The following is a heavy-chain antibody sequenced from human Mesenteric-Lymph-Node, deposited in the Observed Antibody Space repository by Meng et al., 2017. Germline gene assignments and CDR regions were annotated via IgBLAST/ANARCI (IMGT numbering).Heavy chain of an antibody. CDR1: GFTFSSYW. J-gene: IGHJ4*02. CDR2: INSDGSST. V-gene: IGHV3-74*01. CDR3: MVTEAVRDY. Sequence: GESLKISCAASGFTFSSYWMHWVRQAPGKGLVWVSRINSDGSSTSYADSVKGRFTISRDNAKNTLYLQMNSLGVEDTAFYYCMVTEAVRDYWGQGTLVTVSS. D-gene: IGHD4-23*01.